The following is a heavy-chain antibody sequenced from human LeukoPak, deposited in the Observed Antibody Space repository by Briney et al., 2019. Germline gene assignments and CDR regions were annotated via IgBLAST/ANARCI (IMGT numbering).Heavy chain of an antibody. CDR3: ARTTSMNYVGHAFHI. J-gene: IGHJ3*02. CDR1: GFTFSSYW. V-gene: IGHV3-74*01. D-gene: IGHD1-7*01. Sequence: GGSLRLSCAASGFTFSSYWFHWVRQAPGKGLVWVSRINSDGSGTTYADSVKGRFTISRDNAKSTLFLQMNSLRAEDTALYYCARTTSMNYVGHAFHIWGQGTMVTVSS. CDR2: INSDGSGT.